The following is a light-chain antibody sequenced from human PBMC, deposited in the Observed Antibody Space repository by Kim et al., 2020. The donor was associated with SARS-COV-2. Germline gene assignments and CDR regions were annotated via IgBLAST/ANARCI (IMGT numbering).Light chain of an antibody. V-gene: IGKV1-39*01. CDR1: QSISNY. CDR2: TTS. Sequence: DIQMTQSPSSLSASVGDRVTITCRASQSISNYLNWYQQKPGKAPKLLIYTTSSLQSGVPSRFSGSGSGTDFTLTISSLLPEDFASYYCQQSIRTPYTFGQGTKLEI. CDR3: QQSIRTPYT. J-gene: IGKJ2*01.